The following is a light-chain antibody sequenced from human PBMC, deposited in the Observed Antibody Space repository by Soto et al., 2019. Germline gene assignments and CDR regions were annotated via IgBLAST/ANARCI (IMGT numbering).Light chain of an antibody. V-gene: IGLV2-14*01. CDR3: SSYTSSSTLV. CDR1: SSDVGGYNY. CDR2: EVS. Sequence: SVLTQPASASGSPGQSITISFTGTSSDVGGYNYVSWYQQHPGKAPKRISYEVSSRPAGVSNRFSGAKSAHTASLTISGLQPEEQAHYYCSSYTSSSTLVFGTGTKVTVL. J-gene: IGLJ1*01.